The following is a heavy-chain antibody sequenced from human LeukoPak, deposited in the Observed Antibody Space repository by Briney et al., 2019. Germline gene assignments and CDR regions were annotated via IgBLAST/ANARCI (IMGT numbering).Heavy chain of an antibody. J-gene: IGHJ4*02. CDR1: GFTFSSYA. CDR2: ISASGGST. CDR3: AKGPTAAMVSY. V-gene: IGHV3-23*01. Sequence: GGSLRLPCAASGFTFSSYAMSWVRQAPGKGLEWVSAISASGGSTYYADSVKGRYTISRDNSKNTLYLQMNSLRAEDTAVYFCAKGPTAAMVSYWGQGTLVTVSS. D-gene: IGHD2-2*01.